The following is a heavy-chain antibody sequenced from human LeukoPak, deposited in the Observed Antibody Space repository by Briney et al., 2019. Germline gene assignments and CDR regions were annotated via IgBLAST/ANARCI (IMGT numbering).Heavy chain of an antibody. CDR2: INPTGGNT. CDR1: GYSFTDYY. J-gene: IGHJ4*02. CDR3: ASSYDFWSGDGRAHFDY. D-gene: IGHD3-3*01. Sequence: ASVKVSCKASGYSFTDYYIHWVRQAPGQGLEWMGIINPTGGNTGYAQKFQGRVTMTRDTSTSTVYMELSSLRSEDTAVYYCASSYDFWSGDGRAHFDYWGQGTLVTVSS. V-gene: IGHV1-46*01.